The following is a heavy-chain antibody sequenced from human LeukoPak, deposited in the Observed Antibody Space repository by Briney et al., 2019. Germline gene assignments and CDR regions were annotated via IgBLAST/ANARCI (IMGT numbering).Heavy chain of an antibody. Sequence: DPGGSLRLSCAASGFTFDDYAMHWVRQAPGKGLEWVSGISWNSGSIGYADSVKGRFTISRDNAKNSLYLQMNSLRAEDTALYYCAGLYGSGSYPRNFDLWGRGTLVTVSS. CDR3: AGLYGSGSYPRNFDL. CDR1: GFTFDDYA. J-gene: IGHJ2*01. V-gene: IGHV3-9*01. D-gene: IGHD3-10*01. CDR2: ISWNSGSI.